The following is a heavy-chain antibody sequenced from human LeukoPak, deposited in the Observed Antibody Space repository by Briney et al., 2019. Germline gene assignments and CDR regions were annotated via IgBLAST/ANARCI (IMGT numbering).Heavy chain of an antibody. J-gene: IGHJ5*02. D-gene: IGHD2-21*02. Sequence: PSETLSLTCTVSGGSISSSSYYWGWIRQPPGKGLEWIGSIYYSGSTYYNPSLKSRVTISVDTSKNQFSLKLSSVTAADTAVYYCARALGDSGWFDPWGQGTLITVSS. CDR3: ARALGDSGWFDP. CDR2: IYYSGST. V-gene: IGHV4-39*07. CDR1: GGSISSSSYY.